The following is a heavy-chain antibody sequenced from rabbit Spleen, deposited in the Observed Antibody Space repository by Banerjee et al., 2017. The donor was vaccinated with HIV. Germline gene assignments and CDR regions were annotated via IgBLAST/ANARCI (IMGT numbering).Heavy chain of an antibody. Sequence: QSLEESGGDLVKPGASLTLTCTASGFSFSSSYWICWVRQAPGTGLEWIACIYAGSGGPTYYASWAKGRCTISKASATTLTLQMTRLTAADTATYFCARDLDGGSGYHDLNLWGPGTRVTVS. CDR3: ARDLDGGSGYHDLNL. CDR2: IYAGSGGPT. J-gene: IGHJ4*01. D-gene: IGHD8-1*01. V-gene: IGHV1S40*01. CDR1: GFSFSSSYW.